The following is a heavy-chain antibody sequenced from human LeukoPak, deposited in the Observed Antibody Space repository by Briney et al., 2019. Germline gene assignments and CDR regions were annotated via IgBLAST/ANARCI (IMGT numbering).Heavy chain of an antibody. V-gene: IGHV1-46*01. J-gene: IGHJ4*02. Sequence: ASVTVSCKASGYIFSTYGINWVRQAPGQGLEWMGLIKLSGGSTTYAQRFQGRVTLTRDTSTSTVYMELSSLRSEDTAVYYCARDYVDDIPMIKDYWGQGTLVTVSS. CDR2: IKLSGGST. D-gene: IGHD2-8*01. CDR1: GYIFSTYG. CDR3: ARDYVDDIPMIKDY.